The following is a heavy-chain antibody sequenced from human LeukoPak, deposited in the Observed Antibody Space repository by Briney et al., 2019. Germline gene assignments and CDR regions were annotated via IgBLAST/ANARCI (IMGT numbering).Heavy chain of an antibody. D-gene: IGHD4-17*01. J-gene: IGHJ4*02. V-gene: IGHV3-30*04. CDR3: ARDTDTVTTILDY. Sequence: GGSLRLSCAASGFDFSSYAMHWVRQAPGKGLEWMAVIIYDGSNKNYADSVKGRFTISRDNSRNTLYMKMNSLRVEDTAVYYCARDTDTVTTILDYWGQGTLVTVSS. CDR2: IIYDGSNK. CDR1: GFDFSSYA.